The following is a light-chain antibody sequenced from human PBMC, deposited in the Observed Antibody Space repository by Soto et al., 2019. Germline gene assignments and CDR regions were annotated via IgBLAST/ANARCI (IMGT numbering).Light chain of an antibody. J-gene: IGLJ2*01. CDR2: DVT. V-gene: IGLV2-8*01. CDR3: TSYAGSSIPVV. CDR1: ISVVGKYNF. Sequence: QSALTQPPSASGSPGQSVTISCTGAISVVGKYNFVSWYQQHPGKAPKLMIYDVTERPSGVPDRFSGSKSGNTASLTVSGLQTEDDADYYFTSYAGSSIPVVFGGGTKLTVL.